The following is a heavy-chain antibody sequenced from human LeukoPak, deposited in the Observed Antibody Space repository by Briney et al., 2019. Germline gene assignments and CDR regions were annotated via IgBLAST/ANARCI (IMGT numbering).Heavy chain of an antibody. CDR3: ARGGTYDSSGYYHSFGY. D-gene: IGHD3-22*01. Sequence: GGSLRLSCAASGFTFSSYSMNWVRQAPGKGLEWVSPISSSSSYIYYADSVKGRFTISRDNAKNSLYLQMNSLRAEDTAVYYCARGGTYDSSGYYHSFGYWGQGTLVTVSS. V-gene: IGHV3-21*01. CDR2: ISSSSSYI. J-gene: IGHJ4*02. CDR1: GFTFSSYS.